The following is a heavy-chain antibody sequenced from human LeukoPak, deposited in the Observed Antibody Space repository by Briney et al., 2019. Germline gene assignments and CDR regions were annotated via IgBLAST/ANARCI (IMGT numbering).Heavy chain of an antibody. V-gene: IGHV4-4*02. CDR3: ARDRRGSRGYALDY. J-gene: IGHJ4*02. CDR1: GGSISSNNW. CDR2: IFHSGAT. Sequence: PSGTLSLTCAVSGGSISSNNWWNWVRQPPGKGLEWIGEIFHSGATNYNPSLKSRVTISVDKSKNQFSLELTSVTAADTAVYSCARDRRGSRGYALDYWGQGTLVTVSS. D-gene: IGHD1-26*01.